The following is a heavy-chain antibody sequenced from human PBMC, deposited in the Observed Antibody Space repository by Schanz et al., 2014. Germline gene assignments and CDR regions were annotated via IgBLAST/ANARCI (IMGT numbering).Heavy chain of an antibody. J-gene: IGHJ5*01. V-gene: IGHV4-30-2*01. CDR2: IYHSGST. D-gene: IGHD4-17*01. CDR3: ARSPGDFPGWFDS. CDR1: GGSISSGGSS. Sequence: QLQLQESGSGLVKPSQTLSLTCGVSGGSISSGGSSWNWIRLPPGEGLEWIGYIYHSGSTYYNPSLKSRVTISVDRSKNQFSLILNSVTAADTAVYYCARSPGDFPGWFDSWGQGTLVTVSS.